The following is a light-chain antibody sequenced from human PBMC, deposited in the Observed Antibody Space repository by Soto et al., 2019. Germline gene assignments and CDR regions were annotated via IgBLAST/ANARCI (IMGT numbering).Light chain of an antibody. CDR3: LQDYSYPRT. CDR1: QGIRND. V-gene: IGKV1-6*01. CDR2: AAS. Sequence: AIQMTQSPSSLSASVGDRVTITCRASQGIRNDLGWCQKKPGKGLKLLLYAASSLQSGVPSRFSGSGSGTDFTLTISSLQPEDFASYYCLQDYSYPRTFGQGTKVEIK. J-gene: IGKJ1*01.